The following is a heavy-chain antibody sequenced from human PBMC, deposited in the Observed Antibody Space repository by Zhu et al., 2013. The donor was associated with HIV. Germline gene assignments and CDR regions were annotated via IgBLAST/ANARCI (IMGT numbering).Heavy chain of an antibody. CDR3: AKDSSVVEAADWFDP. V-gene: IGHV3-23*01. CDR1: GFTFSSHD. Sequence: EVQLLESGGGLVQPGGSLRISCEGSGFTFSSHDMTWVRQAPGRGLEWVSAISGRGDRTYYADSVRGRFTISRDNSRSTLYLQINNLRAEDTAIYYCAKDSSVVEAADWFDPRGPGESWSPS. J-gene: IGHJ5*02. CDR2: ISGRGDRT. D-gene: IGHD2-15*01.